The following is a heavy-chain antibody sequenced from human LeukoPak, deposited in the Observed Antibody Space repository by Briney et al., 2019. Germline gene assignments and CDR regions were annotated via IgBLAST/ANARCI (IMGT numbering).Heavy chain of an antibody. V-gene: IGHV3-74*01. CDR2: INSDGSST. CDR1: GFTFSSYW. D-gene: IGHD2-21*02. CDR3: AREGYCGGDCSDY. Sequence: GGSLRLSCAASGFTFSSYWMHWVRQAPGKGLVWVSRINSDGSSTSYADSVKGRFTISRDNAKNTLYLQMNSLRAEDTAVYYCAREGYCGGDCSDYWGQGTLVTASS. J-gene: IGHJ4*02.